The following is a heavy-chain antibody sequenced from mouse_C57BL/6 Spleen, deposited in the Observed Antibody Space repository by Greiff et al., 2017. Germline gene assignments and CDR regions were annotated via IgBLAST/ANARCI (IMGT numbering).Heavy chain of an antibody. Sequence: EVKLVESGGGLVKPGGSLKLSCAASGFTFSSYAMSWVRQTPEKRLEWVATISDGGSYTYYPDNVKGRFTISRDNAKNNLYLQMSHLKSEDTAMYYCARDRGGLLLDWGQGTTLTVSS. J-gene: IGHJ2*01. D-gene: IGHD2-3*01. CDR1: GFTFSSYA. CDR2: ISDGGSYT. V-gene: IGHV5-4*01. CDR3: ARDRGGLLLD.